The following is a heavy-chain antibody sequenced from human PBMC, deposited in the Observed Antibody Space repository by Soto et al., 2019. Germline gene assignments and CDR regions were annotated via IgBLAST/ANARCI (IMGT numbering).Heavy chain of an antibody. CDR1: GYTFLDFY. D-gene: IGHD3-3*02. J-gene: IGHJ4*02. CDR3: ARDKPFSAGY. CDR2: INPSGGGT. V-gene: IGHV1-46*01. Sequence: QVQLVQSGTEVKKPGASVEVSCKASGYTFLDFYIHWVRQAPGQGLEWMGFINPSGGGTTYAQQFQGRLTMTRDTSTSTVYMELISLRSEDTAMYYCARDKPFSAGYWGQGTLVT.